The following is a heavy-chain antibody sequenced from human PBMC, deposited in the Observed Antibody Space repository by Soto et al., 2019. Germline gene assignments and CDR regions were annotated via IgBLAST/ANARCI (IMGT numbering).Heavy chain of an antibody. V-gene: IGHV3-30*18. CDR3: AKDRGSYDYFDY. D-gene: IGHD1-26*01. CDR1: GFTFSSYG. J-gene: IGHJ4*02. Sequence: GGSLRLSCAASGFTFSSYGMHWVRQAPGKGLEWVAVISYDGSNKYYADSVKGRFTISRDNSKNTLYLQMNSLRAEDTAVYYCAKDRGSYDYFDYWGQGTLVTVSS. CDR2: ISYDGSNK.